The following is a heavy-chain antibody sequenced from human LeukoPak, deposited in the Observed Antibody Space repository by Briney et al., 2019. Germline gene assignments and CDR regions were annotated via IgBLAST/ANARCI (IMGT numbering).Heavy chain of an antibody. J-gene: IGHJ3*02. Sequence: ASVKVSCTASGFTFTSSAVQWVRQARGQRLEWIGWIVVGSGNTNYAQKFQERVTITRDMSTSTAYMELSSLRSEDTAVYYCAAAIVGATGDAFDIWGQGTMVTVSS. D-gene: IGHD1-26*01. CDR3: AAAIVGATGDAFDI. CDR2: IVVGSGNT. CDR1: GFTFTSSA. V-gene: IGHV1-58*01.